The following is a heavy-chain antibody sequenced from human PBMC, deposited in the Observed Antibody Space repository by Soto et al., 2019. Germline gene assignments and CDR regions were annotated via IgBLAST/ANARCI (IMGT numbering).Heavy chain of an antibody. CDR2: IVPIDGST. CDR1: GGTISSFG. J-gene: IGHJ4*02. V-gene: IGHV1-69*01. CDR3: ARSFTKSRRGGVAFDY. D-gene: IGHD3-3*01. Sequence: QVQLVQSGAEVKKPGSSVKVSCTTFGGTISSFGMNWVRQAPGQGLEWMGGIVPIDGSTKYAEKFQGRVTITADASTSTVYMDLSSLRSEDTAVYYCARSFTKSRRGGVAFDYWGQGTLLTVSP.